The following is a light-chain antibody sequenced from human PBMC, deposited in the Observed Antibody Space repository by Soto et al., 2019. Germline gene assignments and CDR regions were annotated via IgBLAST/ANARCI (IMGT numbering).Light chain of an antibody. J-gene: IGLJ1*01. CDR1: GSNIGSNY. Sequence: QSVLTQPPSVSAAPGQRVTISCSGSGSNIGSNYVSWYQQLPGTAPKLLIYDNNQRPSGIPDRFSGSKSGTSATLGITGLQTGDEADYYCGTWDSGLSVGVFGTGTKVTVL. CDR2: DNN. V-gene: IGLV1-51*01. CDR3: GTWDSGLSVGV.